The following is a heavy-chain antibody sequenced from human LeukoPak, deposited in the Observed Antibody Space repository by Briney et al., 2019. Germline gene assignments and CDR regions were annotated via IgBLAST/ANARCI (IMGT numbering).Heavy chain of an antibody. CDR1: GGSISSYY. CDR2: IYYSGST. D-gene: IGHD3-9*01. CDR3: AREDDILTEYYYGMDV. V-gene: IGHV4-59*01. J-gene: IGHJ6*02. Sequence: PSETLSLTCTVSGGSISSYYWSWIRQPPGKGLEWIGYIYYSGSTNYNPSLKSRVTISVDTSKNQFSLKLSSVTAADTAVYYCAREDDILTEYYYGMDVWGQGTTVTVSS.